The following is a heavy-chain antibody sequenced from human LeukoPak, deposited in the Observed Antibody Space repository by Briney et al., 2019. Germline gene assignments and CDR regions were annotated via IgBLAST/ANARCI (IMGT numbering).Heavy chain of an antibody. J-gene: IGHJ4*02. CDR1: GGSISSTNYY. Sequence: SETLSLTCTVSGGSISSTNYYWGWIRQPPGKGLEWIGEINHSGSTNYNPSLKSRVTISVDTSKNQFSLKLSSVTAADTAVYYCARGTTVTYWGQGTLVTVSS. D-gene: IGHD4-17*01. V-gene: IGHV4-39*07. CDR2: INHSGST. CDR3: ARGTTVTY.